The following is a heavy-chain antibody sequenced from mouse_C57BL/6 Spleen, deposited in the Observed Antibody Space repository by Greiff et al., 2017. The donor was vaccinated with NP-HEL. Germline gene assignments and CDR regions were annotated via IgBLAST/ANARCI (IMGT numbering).Heavy chain of an antibody. V-gene: IGHV10-1*01. Sequence: EVQLVESGGGLVQPKGSLKLSCAASGFSFNTYAMNWVRQAPGKGLEWVARIRSKSNNYATYYADSVKDRFTISRDASESMLYLQMNNLKTDDTAMYYCVRQKLDDYDGWFAYWGQGTLVTVSA. CDR2: IRSKSNNYAT. CDR1: GFSFNTYA. J-gene: IGHJ3*01. D-gene: IGHD2-4*01. CDR3: VRQKLDDYDGWFAY.